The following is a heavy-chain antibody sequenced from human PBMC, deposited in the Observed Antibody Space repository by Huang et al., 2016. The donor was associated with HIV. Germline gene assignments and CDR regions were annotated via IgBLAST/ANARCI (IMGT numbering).Heavy chain of an antibody. D-gene: IGHD3-3*01. V-gene: IGHV4-59*11. CDR3: ARDHNDYWRGYRRMYFLDH. Sequence: QLQLQESGPGLVKPSETLSLTCTVSGGSIRTHYWSWIRQPPGKGLEWIGSIDYSGSTNCKPYQKGRVTILLGASKEQFSLRVRSVTAADRAMYYCARDHNDYWRGYRRMYFLDHWGQGTLVTVSS. CDR2: IDYSGST. J-gene: IGHJ4*02. CDR1: GGSIRTHY.